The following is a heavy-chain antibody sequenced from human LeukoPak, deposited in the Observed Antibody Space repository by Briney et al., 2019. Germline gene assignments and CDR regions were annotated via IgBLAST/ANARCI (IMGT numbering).Heavy chain of an antibody. D-gene: IGHD3-3*01. CDR3: ATSTIFGVSAFDY. CDR2: MNPNSGNT. V-gene: IGHV1-8*01. J-gene: IGHJ4*02. CDR1: GYTFTSYD. Sequence: ASVKVSCKASGYTFTSYDINWVRQATGQELEWMGWMNPNSGNTGYAQKFQGRVTMTRNTSISTAYMELSSLRSEDTAVYYCATSTIFGVSAFDYWGQGTLVTVSS.